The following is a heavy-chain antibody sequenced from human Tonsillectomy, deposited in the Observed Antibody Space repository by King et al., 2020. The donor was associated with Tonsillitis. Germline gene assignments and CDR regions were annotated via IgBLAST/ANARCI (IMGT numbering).Heavy chain of an antibody. CDR3: ARGKYRCGYFDF. Sequence: VQLVESGAEVKKPGASVKVSCKASGYTFTAYYIYWVRQAPGQGLEWMGWINPNSGGTNFAQNFQGRVTMTRDTSITTAYMELSRLRSDDTAVYYCARGKYRCGYFDFWGQGTLVTVSS. D-gene: IGHD5-18*01. CDR1: GYTFTAYY. CDR2: INPNSGGT. V-gene: IGHV1-2*02. J-gene: IGHJ4*02.